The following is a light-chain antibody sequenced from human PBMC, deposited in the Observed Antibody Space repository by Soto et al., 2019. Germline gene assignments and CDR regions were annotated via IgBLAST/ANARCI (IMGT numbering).Light chain of an antibody. V-gene: IGKV1-5*01. CDR1: QSISNW. CDR2: DAS. J-gene: IGKJ3*01. Sequence: DIQMAQSPSTLSASVGDRVTITCRASQSISNWLAWYQQKPGKAPKLLIYDASSLESGVPSRFSGSRSGTEFTLSISSLQPDDFATYYCQQYNSYPITSGPGTKVDIK. CDR3: QQYNSYPIT.